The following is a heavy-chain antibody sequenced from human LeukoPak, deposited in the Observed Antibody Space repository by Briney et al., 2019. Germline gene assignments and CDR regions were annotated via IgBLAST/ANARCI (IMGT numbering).Heavy chain of an antibody. J-gene: IGHJ4*02. CDR2: IYYSGST. CDR3: AGGRYGDSTGY. V-gene: IGHV4-59*01. D-gene: IGHD4-17*01. Sequence: SETLSLTXTVSGGSISSYYWSWIRQPPGKGLEWIGYIYYSGSTNYNPSLKSRVTISVDTSKNQFSLKLSSVTAADTAVYYCAGGRYGDSTGYWGQGTLVTVSS. CDR1: GGSISSYY.